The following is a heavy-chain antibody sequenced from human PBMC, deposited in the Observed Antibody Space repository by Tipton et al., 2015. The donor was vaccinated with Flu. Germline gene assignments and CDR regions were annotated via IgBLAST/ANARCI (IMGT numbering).Heavy chain of an antibody. CDR2: INHSGST. CDR3: ASGRRWGSPFDY. V-gene: IGHV4-34*01. D-gene: IGHD2-21*01. J-gene: IGHJ4*02. Sequence: TLSLTCAVYSGSFSGYFWSWIRQPPGKGLEWIGEINHSGSTNYNPSLKSRVTISVDTSKNQFSLKLSSVTAADTAVYYCASGRRWGSPFDYWGQGTLVTVSS. CDR1: SGSFSGYF.